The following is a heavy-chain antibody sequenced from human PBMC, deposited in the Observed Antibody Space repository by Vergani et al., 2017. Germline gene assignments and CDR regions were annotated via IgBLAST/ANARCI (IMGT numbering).Heavy chain of an antibody. J-gene: IGHJ6*02. CDR1: GGTFSSYA. V-gene: IGHV1-69*12. CDR2: IIPIFGTA. D-gene: IGHD3-10*01. Sequence: QVQLVQSGAEVKKPGSSVKVSCKASGGTFSSYAISWVRQAPGQGLEWMGGIIPIFGTANYAQKFQGRVTITADESTSTAYMELSSLRSEDTAVYYCARPEEGSGSYSYYYYYYGMDVWGQGTTVTVSS. CDR3: ARPEEGSGSYSYYYYYYGMDV.